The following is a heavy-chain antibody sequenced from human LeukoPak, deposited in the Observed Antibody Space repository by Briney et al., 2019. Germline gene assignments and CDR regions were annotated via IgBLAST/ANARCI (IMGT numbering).Heavy chain of an antibody. J-gene: IGHJ4*02. CDR2: ISSSSYI. CDR1: GFTFSSYS. V-gene: IGHV3-21*04. CDR3: AKDGYSSGWFHFDY. D-gene: IGHD6-19*01. Sequence: PGGSLRLSCAASGFTFSSYSMNWVRQAPGKGLEWVSSISSSSYIYYADSVKGRFTISRDNSKNTVYLQMNSLRAEDTAVYHCAKDGYSSGWFHFDYWGQGTLVTVSS.